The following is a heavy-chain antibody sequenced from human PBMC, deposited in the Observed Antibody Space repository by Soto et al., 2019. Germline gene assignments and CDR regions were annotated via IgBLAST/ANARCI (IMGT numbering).Heavy chain of an antibody. Sequence: QVQLQESGPGLVKPSGTLSLTCAVSDGSISSTNWWSWVRQPPGKGLEWIGEIYHSGNTNYNPSLRSRVTISIDTSKNQFSLNLNSVTAADTAVYYCARLICSSTKCHSLQRPGNWFDPWGQGTLVTVSS. V-gene: IGHV4-4*02. J-gene: IGHJ5*02. CDR1: DGSISSTNW. CDR2: IYHSGNT. D-gene: IGHD2-2*01. CDR3: ARLICSSTKCHSLQRPGNWFDP.